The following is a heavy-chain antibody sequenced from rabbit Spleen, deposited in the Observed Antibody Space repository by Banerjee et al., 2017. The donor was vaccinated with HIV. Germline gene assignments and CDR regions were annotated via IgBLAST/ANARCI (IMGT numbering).Heavy chain of an antibody. CDR2: IYSSSAIT. Sequence: QEQLEESGGDLVKPEGSLTLTCTASGFSFSSSYYMYWVRQAPGKGLEWIGCIYSSSAITWYASWAKGRFTISKTSSTTVTLQMTSLTDADTATYFCARGGYGVEYFNLWGQGTLVTVS. D-gene: IGHD3-1*01. CDR3: ARGGYGVEYFNL. J-gene: IGHJ4*01. V-gene: IGHV1S45*01. CDR1: GFSFSSSYY.